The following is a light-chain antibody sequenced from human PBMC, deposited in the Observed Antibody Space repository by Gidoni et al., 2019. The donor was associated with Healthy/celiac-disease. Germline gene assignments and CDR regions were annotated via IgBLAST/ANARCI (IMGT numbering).Light chain of an antibody. CDR2: RNN. V-gene: IGLV1-47*01. J-gene: IGLJ1*01. CDR3: AAWDDSLSGREV. CDR1: SSNIGSNY. Sequence: QSVLTQPPSASGTPGQRVTISCSGSSSNIGSNYVYWYQQLPGTAPKLLIYRNNQRPSGVPARFSGSNSGTSASLAISGLRSEDEADYYCAAWDDSLSGREVFGTGTKVTVL.